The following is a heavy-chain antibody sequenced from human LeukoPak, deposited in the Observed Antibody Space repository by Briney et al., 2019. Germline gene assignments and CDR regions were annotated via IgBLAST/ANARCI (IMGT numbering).Heavy chain of an antibody. D-gene: IGHD3-10*01. Sequence: PGGSLSLSCAASGFTFSSYSMNWVRQAPGKGLEWVSSISSSSSYISYADSVKGRFTISRDNAKNSLYLQMNSLRAEDAAVYYCARYYGQGSHWYFDLWGRGTLVTVSS. CDR2: ISSSSSYI. V-gene: IGHV3-21*01. CDR1: GFTFSSYS. CDR3: ARYYGQGSHWYFDL. J-gene: IGHJ2*01.